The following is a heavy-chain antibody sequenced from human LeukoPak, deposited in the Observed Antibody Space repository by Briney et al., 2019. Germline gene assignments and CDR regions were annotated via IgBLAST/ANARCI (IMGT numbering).Heavy chain of an antibody. CDR2: ISTSSIYI. V-gene: IGHV3-11*06. Sequence: GGSLRLSCAASGFTFSDYYMSWIRQAPGKGLEWVSSISTSSIYIYYADSLKGRFTISRDNARKSLYLQMNSLRAEDTAVYYCARGRDGYNLVDAFDIWGQGTMVTVPS. J-gene: IGHJ3*02. CDR1: GFTFSDYY. D-gene: IGHD5-24*01. CDR3: ARGRDGYNLVDAFDI.